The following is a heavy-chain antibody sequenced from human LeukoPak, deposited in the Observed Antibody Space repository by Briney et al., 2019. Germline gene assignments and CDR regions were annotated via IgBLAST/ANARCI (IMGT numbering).Heavy chain of an antibody. J-gene: IGHJ5*02. CDR3: ARDKGWNYGLFDP. V-gene: IGHV1-69*13. Sequence: GASVKVSCKASGGTFSSNAISWVRQAPGQGLEWMGGIIPIFGTANYAQKFQGRVTITADESTSTAYMELSSLRSEDTAVYYCARDKGWNYGLFDPWGQGTLVTVSS. D-gene: IGHD1-7*01. CDR2: IIPIFGTA. CDR1: GGTFSSNA.